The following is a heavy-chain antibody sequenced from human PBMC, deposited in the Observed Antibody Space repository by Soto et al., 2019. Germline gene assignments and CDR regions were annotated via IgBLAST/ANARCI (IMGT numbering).Heavy chain of an antibody. Sequence: RTGGSLRLSCASSGFTFSSYGMHWVRQAPGKGLEWVAVIWYDGSNKYYADSVKGRFTISRDNSKNTLYLQMNSLRAEDTAVYYCAREEENDDFMDVWGQGATVTVSS. CDR2: IWYDGSNK. CDR3: AREEENDDFMDV. CDR1: GFTFSSYG. V-gene: IGHV3-33*01. D-gene: IGHD3-3*01. J-gene: IGHJ6*02.